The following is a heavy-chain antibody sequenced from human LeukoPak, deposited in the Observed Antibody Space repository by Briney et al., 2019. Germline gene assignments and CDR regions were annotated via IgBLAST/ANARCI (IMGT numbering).Heavy chain of an antibody. CDR2: MNPNSGNS. Sequence: GASVKVSCKASGYTFTSYDINWVRQATGQGLEWMGWMNPNSGNSGYAQKFQGRVTITRNTSISTAYMELGSLRSEDTAVYYCARALLTSDAFDIWGQGTMVTVSS. CDR1: GYTFTSYD. J-gene: IGHJ3*02. CDR3: ARALLTSDAFDI. D-gene: IGHD1-26*01. V-gene: IGHV1-8*03.